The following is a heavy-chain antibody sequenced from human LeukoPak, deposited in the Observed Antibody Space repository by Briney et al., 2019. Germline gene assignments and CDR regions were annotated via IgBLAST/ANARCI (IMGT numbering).Heavy chain of an antibody. CDR1: GFTFSIYG. J-gene: IGHJ4*02. D-gene: IGHD3-10*01. CDR3: AKDLGTLISGSYFYYFDY. Sequence: AGGSLRLSCAASGFTFSIYGMHWVRQAPGKGLEWVAFVRNDGTNKHYADSVKGRFTISRDNSKNTVYLQMNSLRAEDTAVYYRAKDLGTLISGSYFYYFDYWGQGTLVTVSS. V-gene: IGHV3-30*02. CDR2: VRNDGTNK.